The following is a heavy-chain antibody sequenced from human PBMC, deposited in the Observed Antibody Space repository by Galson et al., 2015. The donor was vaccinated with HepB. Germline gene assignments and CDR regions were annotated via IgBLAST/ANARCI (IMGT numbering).Heavy chain of an antibody. CDR1: GFTFSSYW. V-gene: IGHV3-7*03. J-gene: IGHJ5*02. D-gene: IGHD3-3*01. CDR3: ARGGLDGYDFWSGYYSPDWFDP. Sequence: SLRLSCAASGFTFSSYWMSWVRQAPGKGLEWVANIKQDGSEKYYVDSVKGRFTISRDNAKNSLYLQMNSLRAEDTAVYYCARGGLDGYDFWSGYYSPDWFDPWGQGTLVTVSS. CDR2: IKQDGSEK.